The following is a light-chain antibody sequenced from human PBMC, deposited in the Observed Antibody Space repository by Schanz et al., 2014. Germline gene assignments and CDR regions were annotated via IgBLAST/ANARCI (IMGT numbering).Light chain of an antibody. Sequence: QSALTQPRSVSGSPGQPVTISCTGTSSDVGAYNYVSWYQQYPGKAPKLMIYDVSNRPSGVSNRFSGSKSGNTASLTISGLQAEDEADYYCSSYTSSSSLGVFGGGTKLTVL. CDR3: SSYTSSSSLGV. CDR1: SSDVGAYNY. V-gene: IGLV2-14*01. J-gene: IGLJ3*02. CDR2: DVS.